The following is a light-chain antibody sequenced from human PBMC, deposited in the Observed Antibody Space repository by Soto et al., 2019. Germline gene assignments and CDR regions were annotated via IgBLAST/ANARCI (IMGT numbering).Light chain of an antibody. CDR1: SSDVGGYNY. Sequence: QSALTQPASVSGSPGQSITISCTGTSSDVGGYNYVSWYQQHPDKAPKLMIYEVSNRPSGVSNRFSGSKSGNTASLTISGLQAEDEADYYCSSFRSGSTLFGTGTKVTVL. V-gene: IGLV2-14*01. CDR3: SSFRSGSTL. J-gene: IGLJ1*01. CDR2: EVS.